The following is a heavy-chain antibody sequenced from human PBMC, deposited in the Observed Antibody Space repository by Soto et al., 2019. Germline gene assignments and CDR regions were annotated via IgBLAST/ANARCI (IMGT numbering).Heavy chain of an antibody. J-gene: IGHJ6*02. V-gene: IGHV3-30*18. CDR2: ISYDGSNK. D-gene: IGHD1-26*01. CDR1: GFTFSSYG. CDR3: AKSLSEGWELFNYYYGMDV. Sequence: GGSLRLSCAASGFTFSSYGMHWVRQAPGKGLEWVAVISYDGSNKYYADSVKGRFTISRDNSKNTLYLQMNSLRAEDTAVYYCAKSLSEGWELFNYYYGMDVWGQGTTVTVSS.